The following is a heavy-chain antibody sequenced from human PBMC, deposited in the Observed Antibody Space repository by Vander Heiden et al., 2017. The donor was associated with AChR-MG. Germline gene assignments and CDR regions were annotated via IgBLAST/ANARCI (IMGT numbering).Heavy chain of an antibody. CDR2: ISSTGNT. J-gene: IGHJ4*02. V-gene: IGHV4-4*07. D-gene: IGHD3-16*01. CDR1: GGSISGGY. CDR3: ARGHIRQGGATMFDF. Sequence: QVQLQESGPGLVKPSETLSLTCTVSGGSISGGYWSWIRQTAGKGLEWIGRISSTGNTHYDPSLESRVTLSVDTSKNQFSMNLHSVTAADTAVYYCARGHIRQGGATMFDFWGQGTLVTVSS.